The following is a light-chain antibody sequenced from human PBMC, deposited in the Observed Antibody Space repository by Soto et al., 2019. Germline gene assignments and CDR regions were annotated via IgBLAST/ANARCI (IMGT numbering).Light chain of an antibody. CDR3: SSARRDNTWV. J-gene: IGLJ3*02. CDR1: SSDIGASTF. V-gene: IGLV2-14*03. CDR2: EVS. Sequence: QSALTQPASVSESPGQSITISCTGTSSDIGASTFVSWYQQHPGKAPKLLIYEVSNRPSGISNRLSGSKSANTASLTISGLQAEDEADYYCSSARRDNTWVFGGGTQLTVL.